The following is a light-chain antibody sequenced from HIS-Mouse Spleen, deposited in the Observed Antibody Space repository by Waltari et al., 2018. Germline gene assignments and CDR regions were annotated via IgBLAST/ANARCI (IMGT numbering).Light chain of an antibody. CDR1: QSLVHSDGNTY. Sequence: DVAMTQSPLSLPVTLGQPASISCRSSQSLVHSDGNTYLNWFQQRPGQSPRRLMYKVSNRDSGVPDRFSGSGSGTDFTLKISRVEAEDVGVYYCMQGTHWPPKTFGQGTKVEIK. J-gene: IGKJ1*01. V-gene: IGKV2-30*02. CDR3: MQGTHWPPKT. CDR2: KVS.